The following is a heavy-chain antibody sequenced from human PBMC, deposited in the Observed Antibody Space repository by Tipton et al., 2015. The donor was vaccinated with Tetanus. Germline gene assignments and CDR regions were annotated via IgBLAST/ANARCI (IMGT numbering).Heavy chain of an antibody. D-gene: IGHD1-26*01. Sequence: SLRLSCAASGFTFSSYEMNWVRQAPGKGLEWVSYISSSGSTIYYADSVKGRFTISRDNAKNSLYLQMNSLRAEDTAVYYCARDGYSGSHSEFDAFDIWGQGTMVTVSS. CDR3: ARDGYSGSHSEFDAFDI. CDR1: GFTFSSYE. J-gene: IGHJ3*02. V-gene: IGHV3-48*03. CDR2: ISSSGSTI.